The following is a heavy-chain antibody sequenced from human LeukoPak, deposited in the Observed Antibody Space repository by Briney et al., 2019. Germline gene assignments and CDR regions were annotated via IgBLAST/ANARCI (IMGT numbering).Heavy chain of an antibody. J-gene: IGHJ6*02. CDR2: ISSSGSTI. Sequence: GGSLRLSCAASGRTFSNYAMTWIRQAPGKGLEWVSYISSSGSTIYYADSVKGRFTISRDNAKNSLYLQMNSLRAEDTAVYYCARVVGLRYFDWLSIFNYGMDVCGQGTTVTVSS. CDR1: GRTFSNYA. CDR3: ARVVGLRYFDWLSIFNYGMDV. D-gene: IGHD3-9*01. V-gene: IGHV3-11*01.